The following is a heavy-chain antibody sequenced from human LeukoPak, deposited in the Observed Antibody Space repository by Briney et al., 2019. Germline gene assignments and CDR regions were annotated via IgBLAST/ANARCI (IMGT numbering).Heavy chain of an antibody. Sequence: ASVKVSCKASGYTFTGYYMHWVRQAPGQGLEWMGWINPNSGGTNYAQKFQGWVTMTRDTSISTAYMELSRLRSDDTAVYYCARDSSSTSHYYYGMDVWGQGTTVTVS. CDR1: GYTFTGYY. CDR2: INPNSGGT. J-gene: IGHJ6*02. CDR3: ARDSSSTSHYYYGMDV. V-gene: IGHV1-2*04. D-gene: IGHD2-2*01.